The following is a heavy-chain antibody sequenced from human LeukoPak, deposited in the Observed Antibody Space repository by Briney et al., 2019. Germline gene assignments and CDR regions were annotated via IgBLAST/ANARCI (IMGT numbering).Heavy chain of an antibody. CDR3: ARELLGRRAWDY. V-gene: IGHV3-21*01. J-gene: IGHJ4*02. CDR2: ISSGSSYI. CDR1: GFTFSSYS. D-gene: IGHD1-26*01. Sequence: GGSLRLSCAASGFTFSSYSMNWVRQAPGKGLEWVSSISSGSSYIYYADSVKGRFTISRDNAKNSLYLQMNSLRAEDTAVYYCARELLGRRAWDYWGQGTLVTVSS.